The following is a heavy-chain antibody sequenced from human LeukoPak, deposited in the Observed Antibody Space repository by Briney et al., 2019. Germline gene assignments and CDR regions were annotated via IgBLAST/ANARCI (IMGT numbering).Heavy chain of an antibody. Sequence: PENSLRLSCEASGLMFSAFAMTWGRQAPGKGLEWVAVIFSDEKTAIYADSVKGRFTISRDNSKNRLFLQMDSLRPDDTATYYCASPYSGVDGVSMDYYWGQGTMATVSP. D-gene: IGHD5-12*01. CDR2: IFSDEKTA. CDR1: GLMFSAFA. CDR3: ASPYSGVDGVSMDYY. V-gene: IGHV3-30*04. J-gene: IGHJ4*02.